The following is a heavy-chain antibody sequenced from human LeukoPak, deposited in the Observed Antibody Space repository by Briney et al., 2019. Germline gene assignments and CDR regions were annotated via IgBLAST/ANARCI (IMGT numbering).Heavy chain of an antibody. J-gene: IGHJ6*03. CDR3: GRHLGSSGWVYYYYYYMDV. V-gene: IGHV4-39*01. CDR1: GGSISSSSYY. D-gene: IGHD6-19*01. CDR2: IYYSGST. Sequence: SETLSLTCTVSGGSISSSSYYWGWIRQPPGKGLEWIGSIYYSGSTYYNPSLKSRVTISVDTSKNQFSLQLSSVTAADTAVYYCGRHLGSSGWVYYYYYYMDVWGKGTTVTVSS.